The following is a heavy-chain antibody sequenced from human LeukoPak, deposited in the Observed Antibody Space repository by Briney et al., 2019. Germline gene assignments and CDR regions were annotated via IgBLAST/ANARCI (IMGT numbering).Heavy chain of an antibody. CDR3: ARVEYSSGWLQDY. V-gene: IGHV3-7*04. J-gene: IGHJ4*02. Sequence: GSLRLSCAASGFTFSSYGMHWVRQAPGKGLEWVANIKQDGSEKYYVDSVKGRFTISRDNAKNSLYLQMNSLRAEDTAVYYCARVEYSSGWLQDYWGQGTLVTVSS. D-gene: IGHD6-19*01. CDR2: IKQDGSEK. CDR1: GFTFSSYG.